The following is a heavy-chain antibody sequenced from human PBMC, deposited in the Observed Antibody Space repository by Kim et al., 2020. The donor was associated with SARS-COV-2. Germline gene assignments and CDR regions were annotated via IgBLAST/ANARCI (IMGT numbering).Heavy chain of an antibody. J-gene: IGHJ4*02. CDR1: GFTFSSYA. Sequence: GGSLRLSCAASGFTFSSYAMSWVRQAPGKGLEWVSAISGSGGSTYYADSVKGRFTISRDNSKNTLYLQMNSLRAEDTAVYYCAKDGGDQHQRDSFDYWGQGTLVTVSS. CDR2: ISGSGGST. D-gene: IGHD2-21*01. V-gene: IGHV3-23*01. CDR3: AKDGGDQHQRDSFDY.